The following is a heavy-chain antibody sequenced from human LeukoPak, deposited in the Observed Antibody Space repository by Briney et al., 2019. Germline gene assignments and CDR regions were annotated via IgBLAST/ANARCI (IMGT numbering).Heavy chain of an antibody. CDR3: ARLLGATWFDP. D-gene: IGHD1-26*01. CDR2: ISHTGTT. J-gene: IGHJ5*02. CDR1: GDSTSRNY. V-gene: IGHV4-59*01. Sequence: PSETLSLPCLVSGDSTSRNYWTWVRQPPGKGLEWIGYISHTGTTTYNPALESRLTISVDTANNQFSLKLRSMTAADTAIYYCARLLGATWFDPWGQGTLVTVSS.